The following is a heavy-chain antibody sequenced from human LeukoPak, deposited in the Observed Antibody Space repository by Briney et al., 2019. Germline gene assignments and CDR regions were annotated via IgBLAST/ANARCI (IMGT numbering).Heavy chain of an antibody. CDR1: GFTVSSNY. V-gene: IGHV3-53*01. Sequence: GGSLRLSCAASGFTVSSNYMSWVRQAPGKGLEWVSVIYSGGSTYYADSVKGRFTTSRDNSKNTLYLQMNSLRAEDTAVYYCARGYYYDSSGYLDYWGQGTLVTVSS. D-gene: IGHD3-22*01. CDR3: ARGYYYDSSGYLDY. J-gene: IGHJ4*02. CDR2: IYSGGST.